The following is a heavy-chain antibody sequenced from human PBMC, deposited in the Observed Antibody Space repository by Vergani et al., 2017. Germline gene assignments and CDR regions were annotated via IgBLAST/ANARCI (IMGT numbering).Heavy chain of an antibody. D-gene: IGHD6-19*01. J-gene: IGHJ6*03. CDR3: AREPVDSSLVRYYYYMDV. Sequence: QVQLVQSGAEVKKPGASVKVSCKASGYTFTSYDINWVRQASGQGLEWMGWMNTNSGNKGYAQKFQGRVTMTRNTSISTAYMELSSLRSEDTAVYYCAREPVDSSLVRYYYYMDVWGKGTTVTVSS. CDR2: MNTNSGNK. V-gene: IGHV1-8*01. CDR1: GYTFTSYD.